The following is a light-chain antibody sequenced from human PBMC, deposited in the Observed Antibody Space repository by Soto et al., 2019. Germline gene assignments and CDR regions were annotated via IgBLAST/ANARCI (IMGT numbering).Light chain of an antibody. J-gene: IGKJ3*01. CDR3: HQRSEWPPFT. V-gene: IGKV3-11*01. Sequence: EIVLTQSPATLSLSPGERATLSCRASQSVSSYLAWYQQKPGQAPRLLIYDASNRATGIPARFSGSGSVTDFTLTIGSLEPEDFAVYYCHQRSEWPPFTFGPGTKVDIK. CDR1: QSVSSY. CDR2: DAS.